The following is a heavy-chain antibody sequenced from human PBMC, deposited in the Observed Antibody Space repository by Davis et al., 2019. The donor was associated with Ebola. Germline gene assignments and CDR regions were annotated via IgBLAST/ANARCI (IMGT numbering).Heavy chain of an antibody. V-gene: IGHV1-18*01. J-gene: IGHJ6*02. Sequence: ASVKVSCKASGYTFTSYGISWVRQAPGQGLEWMGWISPYNGNTNYAQKLQGRVTMTTDTSTSTAYMELRSLRSDDTAVYYCARDQRNYYDSSGRMYYYYYGMDVWGQGTTVTVSS. D-gene: IGHD3-22*01. CDR2: ISPYNGNT. CDR3: ARDQRNYYDSSGRMYYYYYGMDV. CDR1: GYTFTSYG.